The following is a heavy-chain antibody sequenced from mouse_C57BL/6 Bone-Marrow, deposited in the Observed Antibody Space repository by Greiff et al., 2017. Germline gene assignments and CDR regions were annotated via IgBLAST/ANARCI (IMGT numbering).Heavy chain of an antibody. V-gene: IGHV1-55*01. D-gene: IGHD2-2*01. J-gene: IGHJ4*01. Sequence: QVQLKQPGAELVKPGASVKMSCKASGYTFTSYWITWVKQRPGKGLEWIGDSYPGSGSTNYTEKSKSQATLTVDTSSSTAYMQLSSLTSEDSAVYYCAIYYGYGYSMDYWGQGTSVTVAS. CDR2: SYPGSGST. CDR3: AIYYGYGYSMDY. CDR1: GYTFTSYW.